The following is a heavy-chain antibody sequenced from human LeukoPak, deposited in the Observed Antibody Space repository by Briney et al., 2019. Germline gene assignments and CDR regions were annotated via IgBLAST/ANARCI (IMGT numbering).Heavy chain of an antibody. CDR3: AREAGIGTYDFDY. J-gene: IGHJ4*02. Sequence: SETLSLTCTVSGDSISSRSYYWGWIRQPPGKGLEWIGSIYYTGSTYYNPSLKSRVTISVDTSKNQFSLKLSSVTAADTALYYCAREAGIGTYDFDYWGQGTRATVSS. CDR1: GDSISSRSYY. CDR2: IYYTGST. D-gene: IGHD3-16*01. V-gene: IGHV4-39*01.